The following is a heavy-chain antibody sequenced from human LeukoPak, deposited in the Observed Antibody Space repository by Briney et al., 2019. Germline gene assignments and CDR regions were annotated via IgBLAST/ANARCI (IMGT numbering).Heavy chain of an antibody. J-gene: IGHJ3*02. CDR2: IYTSGST. V-gene: IGHV4-4*07. CDR3: ASSGYYHDAFDI. Sequence: PSENLSLTCTVSGGSISSYYWSWLPQPAGNGLKWIGRIYTSGSTNYNPSLKSRVTTSVDTSKNQFTLNLSAVTAADTDVYYCASSGYYHDAFDIWRQGTMVTVSS. CDR1: GGSISSYY. D-gene: IGHD3-22*01.